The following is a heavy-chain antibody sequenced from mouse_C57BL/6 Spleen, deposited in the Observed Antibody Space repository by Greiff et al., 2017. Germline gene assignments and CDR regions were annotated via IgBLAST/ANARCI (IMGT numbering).Heavy chain of an antibody. CDR3: ARPAQAYYFDY. Sequence: EVQLQQSGGGLVKPGGSLKLSCAASGFTFSDYGMHWVRQAPEKGLEWVAYISSGSSTIYYADTVKGRCTISRDNAKNTLFLQMTSLRSEDTAMYYCARPAQAYYFDYWGQGTTLTVSS. J-gene: IGHJ2*01. CDR1: GFTFSDYG. CDR2: ISSGSSTI. V-gene: IGHV5-17*01. D-gene: IGHD3-2*02.